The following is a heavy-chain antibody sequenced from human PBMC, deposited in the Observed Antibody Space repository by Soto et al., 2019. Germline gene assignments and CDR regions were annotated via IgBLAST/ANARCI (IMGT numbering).Heavy chain of an antibody. D-gene: IGHD2-2*01. V-gene: IGHV4-34*01. Sequence: QVQLQQWGAGLLKPSETLSLTCAVYGGSFSDYYWSWIRQTPGKGLEWIGEINHSGSTNYNPSLKSRVTISGDTSKNQFSLKVRSVTAADTAVYYCARQIPARESYGMDAWGQGTTVTVSS. CDR1: GGSFSDYY. J-gene: IGHJ6*02. CDR2: INHSGST. CDR3: ARQIPARESYGMDA.